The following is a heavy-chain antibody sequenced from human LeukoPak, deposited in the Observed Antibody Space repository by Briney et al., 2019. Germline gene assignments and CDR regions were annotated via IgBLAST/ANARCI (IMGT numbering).Heavy chain of an antibody. CDR1: AFTFSYYA. CDR3: ARQGVGYDEPIDY. V-gene: IGHV3-23*01. D-gene: IGHD5-12*01. J-gene: IGHJ4*02. CDR2: ISGSGDST. Sequence: GGSLRLSCAASAFTFSYYAMSWVRQAPGKGLEWVSGISGSGDSTDYADSVKGRFTISRDNSKNTLYLQMNSLRVEDTAVYYCARQGVGYDEPIDYWGQGTLVTVSS.